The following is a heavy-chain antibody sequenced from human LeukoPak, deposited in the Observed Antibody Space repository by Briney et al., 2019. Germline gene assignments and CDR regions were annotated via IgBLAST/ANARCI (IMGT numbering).Heavy chain of an antibody. J-gene: IGHJ5*02. D-gene: IGHD3-3*02. CDR3: ARHFAERGVFNWFEP. Sequence: SETLSLTCTVSAGSISSYYWSWIRQPPGKGLEWIGYIYYSGSTNYNPSLKSRVTISVDTSKNQFSLKLSSVTAADTAVYYCARHFAERGVFNWFEPWGQGTLVTVSS. V-gene: IGHV4-59*01. CDR1: AGSISSYY. CDR2: IYYSGST.